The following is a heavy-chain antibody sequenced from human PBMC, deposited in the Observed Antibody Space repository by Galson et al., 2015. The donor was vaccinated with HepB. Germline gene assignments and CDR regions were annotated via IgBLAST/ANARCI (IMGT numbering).Heavy chain of an antibody. V-gene: IGHV1-69*13. D-gene: IGHD4-11*01. CDR2: VIPIFGTA. J-gene: IGHJ4*02. Sequence: SVKVSCKASGGTFSSYAISWVRQAPGQGLEWMGGVIPIFGTANYAQKFQGRVTITADESTSTAYMELSSLRSEDTAVYYCAREGLMTTVTTREYYFDYWGQGTLVTVSS. CDR1: GGTFSSYA. CDR3: AREGLMTTVTTREYYFDY.